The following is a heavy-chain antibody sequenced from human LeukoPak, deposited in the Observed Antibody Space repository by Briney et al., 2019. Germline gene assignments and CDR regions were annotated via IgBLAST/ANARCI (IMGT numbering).Heavy chain of an antibody. CDR3: ARAGRPMIGGVTPLEHFDS. CDR1: GYTFTSYY. CDR2: INPSGGST. Sequence: GASVTVSCKASGYTFTSYYMHWERQAPGQGLEWMGIINPSGGSTSYAQKFQGRVTMTRDTSTSTVYMELSSLRSEDTAVYYCARAGRPMIGGVTPLEHFDSWGQGTLVTVSS. D-gene: IGHD3-10*01. J-gene: IGHJ4*02. V-gene: IGHV1-46*01.